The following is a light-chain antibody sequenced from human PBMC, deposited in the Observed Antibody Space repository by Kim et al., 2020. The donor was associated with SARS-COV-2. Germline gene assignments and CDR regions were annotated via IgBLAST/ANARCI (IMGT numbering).Light chain of an antibody. J-gene: IGLJ3*02. CDR1: SLRSYY. Sequence: SSELTQDPAVSVALGQTVRITCQGDSLRSYYATWYQQKPRQAPVLVIYGRNNRPSGIPDRFSGSASGNTASLTISGTQAEDEADFYCQSRDSGGRVMFGG. CDR3: QSRDSGGRVM. CDR2: GRN. V-gene: IGLV3-19*01.